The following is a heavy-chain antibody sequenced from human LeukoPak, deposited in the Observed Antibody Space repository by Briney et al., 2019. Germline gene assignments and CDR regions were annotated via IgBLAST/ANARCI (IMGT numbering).Heavy chain of an antibody. Sequence: SETLSLTCTVSGGSISSYYWSWIRQPPGKGLEWIGHIYYSGSTNYNPSLKSRVTISVDRTKNQFSLKLSSVTAADTAVYFCAREVYYFIDPWGQGTLVTVSS. CDR1: GGSISSYY. J-gene: IGHJ5*02. CDR3: AREVYYFIDP. V-gene: IGHV4-59*01. D-gene: IGHD3-16*01. CDR2: IYYSGST.